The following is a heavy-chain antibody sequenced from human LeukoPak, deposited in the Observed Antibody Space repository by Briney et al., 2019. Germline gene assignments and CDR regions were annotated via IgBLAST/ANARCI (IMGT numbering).Heavy chain of an antibody. CDR3: ARVSYGGNYYYYYMDV. V-gene: IGHV4-30-4*08. D-gene: IGHD4-23*01. CDR1: GGSISSGDYY. Sequence: SQTLSLTCTVSGGSISSGDYYWSWIRHPPGKGLEWIGYIYYSGSTYYNPSLKSRVPISVETSKNQFSLKLSSVTAADTAVYYCARVSYGGNYYYYYMDVWGKGTTVTVSS. CDR2: IYYSGST. J-gene: IGHJ6*03.